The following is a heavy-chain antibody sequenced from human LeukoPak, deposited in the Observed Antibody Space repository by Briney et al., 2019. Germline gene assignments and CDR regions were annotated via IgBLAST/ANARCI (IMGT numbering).Heavy chain of an antibody. CDR2: ISGSGGST. Sequence: GGSLRLSCAASGFTFSSYAMSWVRQAPGKGLEWVSAISGSGGSTYYADPVKGRFTISRDNSKNTLYLQMNSLRAEDTAVYYCAKVGYCSGGSCPYYFDYWGQGTLVTVSS. D-gene: IGHD2-15*01. CDR1: GFTFSSYA. J-gene: IGHJ4*02. CDR3: AKVGYCSGGSCPYYFDY. V-gene: IGHV3-23*01.